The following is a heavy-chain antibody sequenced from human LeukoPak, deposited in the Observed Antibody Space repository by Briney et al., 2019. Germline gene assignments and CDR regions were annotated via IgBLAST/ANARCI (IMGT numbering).Heavy chain of an antibody. V-gene: IGHV3-21*01. CDR1: GFTFSSYS. J-gene: IGHJ4*02. CDR3: ARTATDTGEFDY. Sequence: RGSLRLSCAASGFTFSSYSMNWVRQAPGKGLECVSSISSSSSSIYYADSVKGRFTISRDDAKNSLYLQMNSLRAEDTAVYYCARTATDTGEFDYWGQGTLVTVSS. CDR2: ISSSSSSI. D-gene: IGHD6-13*01.